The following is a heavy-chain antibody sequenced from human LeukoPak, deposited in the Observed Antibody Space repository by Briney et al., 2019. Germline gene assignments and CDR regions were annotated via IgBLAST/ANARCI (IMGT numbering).Heavy chain of an antibody. Sequence: SETLSLTCTVSGGSISERTHYWGWLRQPPGKGLEWIGSIYSGGNTYYNPSLRSRIAFSMDASRNQFSLKLSSVTAADTAVYYCSREEAGTTIDYWGQGALSPSPQ. V-gene: IGHV4-39*07. CDR1: GGSISERTHY. D-gene: IGHD6-19*01. CDR3: SREEAGTTIDY. CDR2: IYSGGNT. J-gene: IGHJ4*02.